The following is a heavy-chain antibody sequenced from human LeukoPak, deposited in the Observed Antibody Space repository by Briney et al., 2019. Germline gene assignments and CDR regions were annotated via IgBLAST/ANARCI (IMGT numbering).Heavy chain of an antibody. Sequence: GGFLRLSCAASGFTFSTHSMNWVRQAPGKGLELVSYISYSSSTIFYADSVKGRFSISRDNAKNSLFLQMNSLRAEDTALYYCARGISLDYWGQGTLVTVSS. CDR3: ARGISLDY. CDR1: GFTFSTHS. V-gene: IGHV3-48*04. J-gene: IGHJ4*02. D-gene: IGHD2/OR15-2a*01. CDR2: ISYSSSTI.